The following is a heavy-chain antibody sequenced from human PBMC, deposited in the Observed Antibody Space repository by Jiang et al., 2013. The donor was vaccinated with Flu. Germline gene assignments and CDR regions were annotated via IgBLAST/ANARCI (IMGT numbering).Heavy chain of an antibody. CDR3: VRRSYCSGGACNRFDP. D-gene: IGHD3-10*01. Sequence: AEVKKPGTSVKVSCQASGYRFTSHDLNWVREAAGQGLEWMGWIDPNNGKTGHAQKFQGRITMTRNISISTVYMELSGLTSEDTAIYYCVRRSYCSGGACNRFDPWGQGTRVTVSS. CDR1: GYRFTSHD. J-gene: IGHJ5*02. CDR2: IDPNNGKT. V-gene: IGHV1-8*01.